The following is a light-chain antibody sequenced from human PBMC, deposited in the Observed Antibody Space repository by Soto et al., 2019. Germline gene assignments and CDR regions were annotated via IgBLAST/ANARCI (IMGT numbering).Light chain of an antibody. Sequence: EIVMTQSPATLSVSPGGRATLSCRASQSVSSNLAWYQQKPGQAPRLLIYGASTRATGIPARFSGSGSGTEFTLTISSLQSEDFAVYFCQQYYSWPPLPFGGGTTVDMK. CDR3: QQYYSWPPLP. V-gene: IGKV3-15*01. CDR1: QSVSSN. J-gene: IGKJ4*01. CDR2: GAS.